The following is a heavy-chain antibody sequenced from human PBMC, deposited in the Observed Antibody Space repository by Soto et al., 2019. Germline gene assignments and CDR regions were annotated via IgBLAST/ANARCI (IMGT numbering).Heavy chain of an antibody. CDR3: AAEVYSGGDCCHFDY. Sequence: SVKVSCKTSGFTFSNSAVQWVRQARGQRLEWIGWIIVASGNTNYPQKLQERVTITRDMSTNTAYMELSSLRSEDTAVYYCAAEVYSGGDCCHFDYWGQGTLVTVSS. CDR1: GFTFSNSA. D-gene: IGHD2-21*02. V-gene: IGHV1-58*01. CDR2: IIVASGNT. J-gene: IGHJ4*02.